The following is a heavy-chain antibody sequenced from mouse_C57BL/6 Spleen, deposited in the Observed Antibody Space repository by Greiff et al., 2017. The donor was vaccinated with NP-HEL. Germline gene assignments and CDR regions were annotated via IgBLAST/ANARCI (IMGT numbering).Heavy chain of an antibody. J-gene: IGHJ2*01. CDR1: GFSLTSYG. D-gene: IGHD4-1*02. CDR2: IWSGGST. V-gene: IGHV2-2*01. CDR3: ARNQLGQYYFDY. Sequence: VQLQQSGPGLVQPSQSLSITCTVSGFSLTSYGVHWVRQSPGKGLEWLGVIWSGGSTDYNAALISRLSISKDNSKSQVFFKMNSLQADDTAIYYCARNQLGQYYFDYWGQGTTLTVSS.